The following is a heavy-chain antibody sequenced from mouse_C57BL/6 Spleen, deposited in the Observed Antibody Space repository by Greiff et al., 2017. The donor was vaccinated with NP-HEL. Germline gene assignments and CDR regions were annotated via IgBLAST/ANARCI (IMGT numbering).Heavy chain of an antibody. D-gene: IGHD2-2*01. CDR1: GFTFSSYA. CDR3: ARDGGYDDFDV. CDR2: ISDGGSST. Sequence: EVMLVESGGGLVKPGGSLKLSCAASGFTFSSYAMSWVRQTPEKRLEWVATISDGGSSTYYPDNVKGRFTISRDNAKNNLYLQMSHLKSEDTAMYYCARDGGYDDFDVWGTGTTVTVSS. J-gene: IGHJ1*03. V-gene: IGHV5-4*01.